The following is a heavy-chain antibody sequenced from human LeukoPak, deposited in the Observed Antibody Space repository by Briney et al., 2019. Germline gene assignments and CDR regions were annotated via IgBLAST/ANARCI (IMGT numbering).Heavy chain of an antibody. CDR2: IYHSGST. J-gene: IGHJ4*02. CDR3: ARDGGHRSPPSSPQDY. V-gene: IGHV4-39*07. D-gene: IGHD1-14*01. CDR1: GGSISSSSYY. Sequence: PSETLSLTCTVSGGSISSSSYYWGWIRQPPGKGLEWIGSIYHSGSTYYNPSLKSRVTISVDTSKNQFSLQLSSVTAADTAVYYCARDGGHRSPPSSPQDYWGQGTLVTVSS.